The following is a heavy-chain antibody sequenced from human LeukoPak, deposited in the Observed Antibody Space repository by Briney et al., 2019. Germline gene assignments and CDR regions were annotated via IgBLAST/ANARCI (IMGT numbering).Heavy chain of an antibody. Sequence: SQTLSLTCAVYGGSFSGYYWSWIRQPPGKGLEWIGEINLTGSTNYNPSLKSRVTISVDTSKNQFSLKLSSVTAADTAVYYCAGADILTGKGIFDIRGQGTMVTVSS. J-gene: IGHJ3*02. V-gene: IGHV4-34*01. CDR2: INLTGST. CDR1: GGSFSGYY. CDR3: AGADILTGKGIFDI. D-gene: IGHD3-9*01.